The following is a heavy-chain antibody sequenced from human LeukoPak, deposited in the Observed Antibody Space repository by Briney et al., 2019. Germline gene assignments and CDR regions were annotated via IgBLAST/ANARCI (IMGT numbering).Heavy chain of an antibody. CDR3: TRELSGSQDY. CDR2: IYYSGST. J-gene: IGHJ4*02. V-gene: IGHV4-39*07. Sequence: SETLSLTCTVSGGSISSSNYYWGWIRQPPGKGLEWIGSIYYSGSTYYSPSLKSRVTISVDTSKKQFSLKVSSVTAADTAVYYCTRELSGSQDYWGQGTLVTVSS. D-gene: IGHD3-22*01. CDR1: GGSISSSNYY.